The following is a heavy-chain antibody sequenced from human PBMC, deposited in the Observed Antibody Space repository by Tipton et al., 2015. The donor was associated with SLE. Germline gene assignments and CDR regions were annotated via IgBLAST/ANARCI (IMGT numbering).Heavy chain of an antibody. Sequence: SLRLSCAASGFTFSIYAMHWVRQAPGKGLEWVAVISYDGSNNYYADSAKGRFTISRDNSKNTLYLQMNSLRAEDTAAYYCAREIIAVAGTDAFDIWGQGTMVTVSS. J-gene: IGHJ3*02. CDR1: GFTFSIYA. CDR3: AREIIAVAGTDAFDI. CDR2: ISYDGSNN. D-gene: IGHD6-19*01. V-gene: IGHV3-30*04.